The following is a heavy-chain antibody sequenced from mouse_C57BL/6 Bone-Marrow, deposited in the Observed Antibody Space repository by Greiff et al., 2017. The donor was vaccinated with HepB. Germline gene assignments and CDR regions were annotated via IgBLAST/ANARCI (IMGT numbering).Heavy chain of an antibody. D-gene: IGHD4-1*01. CDR2: ISDGGSYT. Sequence: EVKVVESGGGLVKPGGSLKLSCAASGFTFSSYAMSWVRQTPEKRLEWVATISDGGSYTYYPDNVKGRFTISRDNAKNNLYLQMSHLKSEDTAMYYCANWDVPWFAYWGQGTLVTVSA. CDR1: GFTFSSYA. J-gene: IGHJ3*01. V-gene: IGHV5-4*03. CDR3: ANWDVPWFAY.